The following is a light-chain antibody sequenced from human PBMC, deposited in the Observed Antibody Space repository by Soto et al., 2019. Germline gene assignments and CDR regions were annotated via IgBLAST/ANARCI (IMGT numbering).Light chain of an antibody. J-gene: IGKJ1*01. CDR3: QQYGSSGT. CDR2: AAS. V-gene: IGKV3-20*01. CDR1: QSLSNNIF. Sequence: IVLTQSPGTLSLSPGERATLSCRASQSLSNNIFLAWYQQKPGQAPRLLIYAASSRATGIPDRFSGSASGTDFTLTISRLEPEDFAVYYCQQYGSSGTFGQGTKLDIK.